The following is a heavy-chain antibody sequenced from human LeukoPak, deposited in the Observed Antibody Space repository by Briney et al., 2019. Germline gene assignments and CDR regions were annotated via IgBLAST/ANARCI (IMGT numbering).Heavy chain of an antibody. CDR3: ARDKYSYGYVLAFDY. V-gene: IGHV1-69*05. CDR1: GGTFSSYA. CDR2: IIPIFGTA. J-gene: IGHJ4*02. Sequence: GASVKVSCKASGGTFSSYAISWVRQGSGQGLEWMGGIIPIFGTANYAQKFQGRVTITTDESTSTAYMELSSLRSEDTAVYYCARDKYSYGYVLAFDYWGQGTLVTVSS. D-gene: IGHD5-18*01.